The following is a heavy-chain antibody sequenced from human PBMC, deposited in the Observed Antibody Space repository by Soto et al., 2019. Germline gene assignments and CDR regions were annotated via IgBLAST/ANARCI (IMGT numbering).Heavy chain of an antibody. CDR3: AREQNHRDGYNYPSTRSYYYGMDV. J-gene: IGHJ6*02. V-gene: IGHV3-53*02. CDR2: IYSGGST. D-gene: IGHD5-12*01. CDR1: GFTVSSNY. Sequence: EVQLVETGGGLIQPGGSLRLSCAASGFTVSSNYMSWVRQAPGKGLEWVSVIYSGGSTYYADSVKGRFTISRDNSKNTLYLQMNSLRAEDTAVYYCAREQNHRDGYNYPSTRSYYYGMDVWGQGTTVTVSS.